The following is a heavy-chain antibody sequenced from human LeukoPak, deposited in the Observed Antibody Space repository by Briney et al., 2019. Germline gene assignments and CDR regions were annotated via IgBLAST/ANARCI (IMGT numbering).Heavy chain of an antibody. V-gene: IGHV4-59*01. D-gene: IGHD3-10*01. CDR1: DGSINSYY. CDR3: AKDAPVFATGTYFDY. CDR2: IYYNGNT. J-gene: IGHJ4*02. Sequence: TSETLSLTCSVSDGSINSYYWNWIRRPPGKGLEWIGYIYYNGNTNYSPSLKSRVTMSVDTSKNLFSLKVSSVTAADTAVYYCAKDAPVFATGTYFDYWGQGALVTVSS.